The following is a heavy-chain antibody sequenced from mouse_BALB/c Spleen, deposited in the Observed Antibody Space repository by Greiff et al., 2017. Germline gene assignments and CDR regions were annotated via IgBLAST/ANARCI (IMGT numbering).Heavy chain of an antibody. J-gene: IGHJ2*01. CDR1: GYTFTDYA. CDR3: ARGMDCGYGVDY. CDR2: ISTYYGDA. D-gene: IGHD1-2*01. Sequence: QVQLKESGAELVRPGVSVKISCKGSGYTFTDYAMHWVKQSHAKSLEWIGVISTYYGDASYNQKFKGKATMTVDKSSSTAYMELARLTSEDSAIYYCARGMDCGYGVDYWGQGTTLTVSS. V-gene: IGHV1S137*01.